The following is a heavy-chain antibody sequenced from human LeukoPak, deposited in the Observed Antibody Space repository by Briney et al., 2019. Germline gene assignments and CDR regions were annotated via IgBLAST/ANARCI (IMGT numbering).Heavy chain of an antibody. D-gene: IGHD1/OR15-1a*01. J-gene: IGHJ4*02. CDR1: GFTFSSYA. V-gene: IGHV3-23*01. Sequence: GGSLGLSCAASGFTFSSYAMSWVRQAPGKGLEWVAAISGSGGSTYYADSVKGRFTISRDNSKNTLYLQMNSLGVEDTAVYYCAKGPRALEHSTHYFDYWGQGTLVTVSS. CDR3: AKGPRALEHSTHYFDY. CDR2: ISGSGGST.